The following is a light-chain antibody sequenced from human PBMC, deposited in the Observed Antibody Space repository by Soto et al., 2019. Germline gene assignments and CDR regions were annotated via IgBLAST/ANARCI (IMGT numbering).Light chain of an antibody. J-gene: IGLJ3*02. CDR3: QSYDSSLSAL. V-gene: IGLV1-40*01. Sequence: QSALTQPPSVSGAPGQGVTISCTGSSSNIGAGYDVHWYQQLPGTAPKLLIYGNSNRPSGVPDRFSGSKSGTSASLAITGLQAEDEADYYCQSYDSSLSALFGGGTKLTVL. CDR2: GNS. CDR1: SSNIGAGYD.